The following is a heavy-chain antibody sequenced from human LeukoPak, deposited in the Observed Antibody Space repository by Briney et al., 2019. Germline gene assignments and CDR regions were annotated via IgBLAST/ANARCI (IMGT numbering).Heavy chain of an antibody. D-gene: IGHD6-6*01. CDR3: ASLKGHLWEYSSSSGGGFGY. Sequence: GGSLRLSCAASGFTFSSYSMNWVRQAPGKGLEWVSSISSSSSYIYYADSVKGRFTISRDNAKNSLYLQMNSLRAEDTAVYYCASLKGHLWEYSSSSGGGFGYWGQGTLVTVSS. CDR2: ISSSSSYI. CDR1: GFTFSSYS. J-gene: IGHJ4*02. V-gene: IGHV3-21*01.